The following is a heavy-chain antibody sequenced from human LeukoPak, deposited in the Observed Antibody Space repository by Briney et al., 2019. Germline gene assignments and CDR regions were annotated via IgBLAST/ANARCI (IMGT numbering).Heavy chain of an antibody. D-gene: IGHD4-23*01. Sequence: ASVKVSCRASGFTFINYYMHWVRQAPGQGLEWLGIINLSGGSTHYPQKFQDRVTMTRDTSTSTLYMELSSLRSEDTAVYYCARDQDYGGTAFDYWGQGTLVTVSS. J-gene: IGHJ4*02. CDR2: INLSGGST. CDR1: GFTFINYY. CDR3: ARDQDYGGTAFDY. V-gene: IGHV1-46*01.